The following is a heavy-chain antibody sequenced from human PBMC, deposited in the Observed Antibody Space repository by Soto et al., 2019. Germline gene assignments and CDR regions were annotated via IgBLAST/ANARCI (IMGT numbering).Heavy chain of an antibody. CDR3: ARASPVVTDV. D-gene: IGHD5-18*01. J-gene: IGHJ6*02. Sequence: LSETLSLTCTVSCGSISSGDYYWSWIRQPPGKGLEWIGYIYYSGSTYYNPSLKSRVTISVDTSKNQFSLKLSSVTAADTAVYYCARASPVVTDVWGQGTTVTVSS. CDR1: CGSISSGDYY. CDR2: IYYSGST. V-gene: IGHV4-30-4*01.